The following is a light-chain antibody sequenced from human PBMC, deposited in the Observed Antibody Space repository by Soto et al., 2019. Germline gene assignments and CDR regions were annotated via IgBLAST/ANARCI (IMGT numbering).Light chain of an antibody. V-gene: IGKV3-15*01. CDR1: QSVSSN. J-gene: IGKJ2*01. CDR2: GAS. Sequence: EIVMTQSPATLSVSPGERATLSCRASQSVSSNLAWYQQKPGQAPRLLIYGASTSVTGIPARFSGSGSGTEFTITISSLQSEDFAVYYCQQYNNWPRTFGQGTKLDIK. CDR3: QQYNNWPRT.